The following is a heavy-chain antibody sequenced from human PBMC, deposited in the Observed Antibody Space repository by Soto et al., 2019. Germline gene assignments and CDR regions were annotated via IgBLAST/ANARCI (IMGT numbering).Heavy chain of an antibody. J-gene: IGHJ6*02. CDR2: IKQDGSEK. CDR1: GFTFSSYW. D-gene: IGHD3-3*01. Sequence: TGGSLRLSCAASGFTFSSYWMSRVRQAPGKGLEWVANIKQDGSEKYYVDSVKGRFTISRDNAKNSLYLQMNSLRAEDTAVYYCAIRDYDFWSGYMPYYYYYGMDVWGQGTTVTVSS. V-gene: IGHV3-7*01. CDR3: AIRDYDFWSGYMPYYYYYGMDV.